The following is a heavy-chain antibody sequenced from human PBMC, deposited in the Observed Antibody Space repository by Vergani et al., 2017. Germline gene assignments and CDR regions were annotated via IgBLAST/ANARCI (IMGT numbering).Heavy chain of an antibody. CDR3: ARAYEGFDY. CDR1: GGSMSGYY. D-gene: IGHD3-22*01. V-gene: IGHV4-31*03. J-gene: IGHJ4*02. CDR2: IYYSGST. Sequence: QVRLQESGPGLVKPSETLSLTCSVSGGSMSGYYWSWIRQHPGKGLEWIGYIYYSGSTYYNPSLKSRVTISVDTSKNQFSLKLSSVTAADTAVYYCARAYEGFDYWGQGTLVTVSS.